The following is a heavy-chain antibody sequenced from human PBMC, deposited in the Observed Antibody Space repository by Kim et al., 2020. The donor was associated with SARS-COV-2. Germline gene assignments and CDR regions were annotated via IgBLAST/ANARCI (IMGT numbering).Heavy chain of an antibody. Sequence: ASVKVSCKASGYMFTHYAISLVRQAPGRGLEWMGWINTYNGNSNLAQNLQGRVTMTTDTTTSTAYMEVRSLRSDDTAVYYCARAPLTAEAPSTYWGQGTLVTVSS. CDR3: ARAPLTAEAPSTY. CDR1: GYMFTHYA. D-gene: IGHD3-9*01. CDR2: INTYNGNS. J-gene: IGHJ4*02. V-gene: IGHV1-18*01.